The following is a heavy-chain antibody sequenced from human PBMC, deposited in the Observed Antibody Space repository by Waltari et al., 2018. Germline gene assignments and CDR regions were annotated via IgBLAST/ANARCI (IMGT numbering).Heavy chain of an antibody. V-gene: IGHV3-9*01. CDR3: AKGPAVAGTRYDY. J-gene: IGHJ4*02. D-gene: IGHD6-19*01. CDR1: GFTFDDYA. CDR2: ISWKSGSI. Sequence: EVQLVESGGGLVQPGRSLRLSCAASGFTFDDYAMHWVRQAPGKGLEWVSGISWKSGSIGNADSVKGRFTISRDNAKNSLYLQMNSLRAEDTALYYCAKGPAVAGTRYDYWGQGTLVTVSS.